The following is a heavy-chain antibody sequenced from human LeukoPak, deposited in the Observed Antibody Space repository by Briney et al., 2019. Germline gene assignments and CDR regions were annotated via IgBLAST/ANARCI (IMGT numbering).Heavy chain of an antibody. CDR1: GFAFSAFA. V-gene: IGHV3-23*01. CDR3: AKGGAAMTDAPHGDVVTTTLDGFDI. CDR2: VSGSGGRT. Sequence: GGSLRLSCVASGFAFSAFAISWVRQAPGKGLEWVSAVSGSGGRTFYADSVRGRFTISRDNSKKTVFLQMDSLRAEDTAVYYCAKGGAAMTDAPHGDVVTTTLDGFDIRGQGTMVTVSS. J-gene: IGHJ3*02. D-gene: IGHD2-21*02.